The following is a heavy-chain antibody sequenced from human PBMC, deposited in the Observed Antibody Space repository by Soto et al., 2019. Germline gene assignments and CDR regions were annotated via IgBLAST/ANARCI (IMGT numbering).Heavy chain of an antibody. J-gene: IGHJ4*02. CDR3: ASVISPMAPSDY. Sequence: QVQLQESGPGLVKPSGTLSLTCAVSSGAISSGNWWSWVRQPPGKGLEWIGEIYHSGSTNYNPSLQRRVTISVDKSKTQSSLRLSSVTAADTAVYYCASVISPMAPSDYWGQGTLFTVSS. D-gene: IGHD3-10*01. V-gene: IGHV4-4*02. CDR2: IYHSGST. CDR1: SGAISSGNW.